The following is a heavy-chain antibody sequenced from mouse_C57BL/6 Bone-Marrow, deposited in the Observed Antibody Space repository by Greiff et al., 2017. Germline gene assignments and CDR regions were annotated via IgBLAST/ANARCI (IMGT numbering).Heavy chain of an antibody. Sequence: EVKLMEPGGGLVQPGGSMKLSCAASGFTFSDAWMDWVRQSPEKGLEWVAEIRNKANNHATYYAVSVKGRFTISRDDSKSSVYLQRSSLRAEDAGIYCGTDSNGLWFAYWGQGTLVTVSA. D-gene: IGHD2-5*01. CDR1: GFTFSDAW. V-gene: IGHV6-6*01. CDR3: TDSNGLWFAY. CDR2: IRNKANNHAT. J-gene: IGHJ3*01.